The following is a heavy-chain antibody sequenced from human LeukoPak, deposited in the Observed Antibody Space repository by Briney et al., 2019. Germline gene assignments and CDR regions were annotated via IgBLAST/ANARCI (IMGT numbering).Heavy chain of an antibody. D-gene: IGHD3-3*01. CDR1: GFTFSSYG. CDR2: ISYDGSNK. CDR3: AKDPSDYTSRSYFDY. V-gene: IGHV3-30*18. Sequence: GRSLRLSCAASGFTFSSYGMHWVRQAPGKGLEWVAVISYDGSNKYYADSVKGRFTISRDNSKNTLYLQMKSLRAEDTAVYYCAKDPSDYTSRSYFDYWGQGTLVTVSS. J-gene: IGHJ4*02.